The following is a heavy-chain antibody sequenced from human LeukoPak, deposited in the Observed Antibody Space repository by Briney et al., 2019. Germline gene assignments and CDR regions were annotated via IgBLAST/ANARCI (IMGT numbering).Heavy chain of an antibody. CDR1: GGSFSGYY. CDR2: INHSGST. J-gene: IGHJ3*02. Sequence: SETLSLTCAVYGGSFSGYYWSWIRQPPGEGLEWIGEINHSGSTNYNPSLKSRVTISVDTSKNQFSLKPSSVTAADTAVYYCASSEDCTNGVCYFDDAFDIWGQGTMVTVSS. CDR3: ASSEDCTNGVCYFDDAFDI. V-gene: IGHV4-34*01. D-gene: IGHD2-8*01.